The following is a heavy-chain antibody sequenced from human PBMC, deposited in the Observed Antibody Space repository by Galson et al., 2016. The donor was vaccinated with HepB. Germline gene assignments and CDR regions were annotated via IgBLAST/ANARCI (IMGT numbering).Heavy chain of an antibody. CDR3: AKGSGAFLLDYSYMDV. CDR1: GFRFSGSA. V-gene: IGHV3-23*01. Sequence: SLRLSCAASGFRFSGSAMNWVRQAPGEGLEWVAGISGFAAVVQHADSVQGRFTISRDNYKDTLYLQMNSLRADDTAVYYCAKGSGAFLLDYSYMDVWGKGTTVSVSS. J-gene: IGHJ6*03. D-gene: IGHD3-3*01. CDR2: ISGFAAVV.